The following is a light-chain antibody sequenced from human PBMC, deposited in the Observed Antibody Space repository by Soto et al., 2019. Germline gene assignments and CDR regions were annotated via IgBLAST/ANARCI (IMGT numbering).Light chain of an antibody. V-gene: IGLV2-8*01. Sequence: QSALTQPPSASGSPGQSVTISCTGTSSDVGGYNYVSWYQQHPGKAPKLMIYEVYKRPSGVPDRFSGSKSGNTASLTVSGLQAEYEADYYCSSCAGSNIYVVFGGGTKLTVL. CDR2: EVY. CDR3: SSCAGSNIYVV. J-gene: IGLJ2*01. CDR1: SSDVGGYNY.